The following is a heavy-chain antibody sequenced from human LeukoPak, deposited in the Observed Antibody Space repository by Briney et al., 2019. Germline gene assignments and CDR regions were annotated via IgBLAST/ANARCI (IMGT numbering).Heavy chain of an antibody. D-gene: IGHD2-21*01. CDR1: GFTFSSYW. Sequence: PGGSLRLSCSASGFTFSSYWMSWVRQAPGKGLEWVANIKQDGSEKYYVDSVKGRFTISRDNAKDSLYLQMNSLRVEDTAVYYCTRDTGCSGGACYSFYDYWGQGTLVTVSS. CDR3: TRDTGCSGGACYSFYDY. CDR2: IKQDGSEK. V-gene: IGHV3-7*01. J-gene: IGHJ4*02.